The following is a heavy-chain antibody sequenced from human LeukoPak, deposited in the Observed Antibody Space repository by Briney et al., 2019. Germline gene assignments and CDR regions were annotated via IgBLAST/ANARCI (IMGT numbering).Heavy chain of an antibody. CDR2: IWYDGSNK. CDR3: AREGGSAVIDWGY. J-gene: IGHJ4*02. D-gene: IGHD7-27*01. Sequence: GGSLRLSCGASGFTFGDYWMHWVRQAPGKGLEWVAVIWYDGSNKYYADSVKGRFTISRDNSKNTLYLQMNSLRAEDTAVYYCAREGGSAVIDWGYWGQGTLVTVSS. V-gene: IGHV3-33*08. CDR1: GFTFGDYW.